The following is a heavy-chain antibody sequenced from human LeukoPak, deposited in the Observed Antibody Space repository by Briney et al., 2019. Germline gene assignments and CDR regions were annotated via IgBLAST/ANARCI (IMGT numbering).Heavy chain of an antibody. D-gene: IGHD6-19*01. CDR3: ARDGSHWSSFHY. CDR1: GYSFNAVD. V-gene: IGHV1-2*06. J-gene: IGHJ4*02. Sequence: ASVKVSCKXSGYSFNAVDIHWVRQAPRQGLEWVGRINPNSGATDYAQKFRAGVTLTRDTTTNTVYMELSSLRSDDTAVYYCARDGSHWSSFHYWGQGTLVIVSS. CDR2: INPNSGAT.